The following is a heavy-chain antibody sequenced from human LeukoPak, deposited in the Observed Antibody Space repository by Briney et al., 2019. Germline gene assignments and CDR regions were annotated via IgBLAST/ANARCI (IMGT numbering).Heavy chain of an antibody. D-gene: IGHD6-13*01. J-gene: IGHJ4*02. Sequence: GGSLRLSCAASGFTFSSYWMHWVRQAPGKGLVCVSRINGDGSSTRYADSVKGRFTISRDNAKNTLYLQMNSLRAEDTAVYYCARDSKADYWGQGTLVTVSS. CDR2: INGDGSST. CDR1: GFTFSSYW. V-gene: IGHV3-74*01. CDR3: ARDSKADY.